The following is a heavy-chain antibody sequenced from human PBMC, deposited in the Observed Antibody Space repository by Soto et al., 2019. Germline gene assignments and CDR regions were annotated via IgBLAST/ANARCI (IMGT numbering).Heavy chain of an antibody. CDR2: IYYSGST. D-gene: IGHD1-26*01. J-gene: IGHJ4*02. CDR1: SASITTYY. V-gene: IGHV4-59*01. CDR3: ARDSAVGATKRGFEY. Sequence: QVQLQESGPGLVKPSETLSLTCTVSSASITTYYWNWIRQPPGKGLEWIGYIYYSGSTNYNPALKSLVAISLDTSKNQVSLRLSSVTAADTAVYYCARDSAVGATKRGFEYWGQGTLVSVSS.